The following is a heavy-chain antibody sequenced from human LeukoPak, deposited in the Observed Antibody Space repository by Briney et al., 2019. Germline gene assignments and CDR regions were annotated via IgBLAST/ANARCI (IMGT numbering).Heavy chain of an antibody. D-gene: IGHD3-10*01. J-gene: IGHJ4*02. Sequence: PGGSLRLSCAASGFTFSSYAMSWVRQAPGKGLEWVSGISGSGTGTYYVDSVRGRFTISRDNSKNTLYLQMNSLRAEDTGVYFCAKVFKGDYYGSGSYYDYWGQGTLVTVSS. CDR3: AKVFKGDYYGSGSYYDY. CDR1: GFTFSSYA. V-gene: IGHV3-23*01. CDR2: ISGSGTGT.